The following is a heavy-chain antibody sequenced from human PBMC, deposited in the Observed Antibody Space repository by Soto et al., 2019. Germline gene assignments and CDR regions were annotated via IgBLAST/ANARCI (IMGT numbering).Heavy chain of an antibody. CDR2: ISGSGGST. CDR1: GFTFSSYA. V-gene: IGHV3-23*01. J-gene: IGHJ4*02. Sequence: EVQLLESGGGLVQPGGSLRLSCAASGFTFSSYAMSWVRQAPGKGLEWVSAISGSGGSTYYADSVKGRFTISRDNSKNTVYLQMNRLRAEDTAVYYWAKERGGVSWGQQLASTPLNYWGQGTLVTVSS. D-gene: IGHD6-13*01. CDR3: AKERGGVSWGQQLASTPLNY.